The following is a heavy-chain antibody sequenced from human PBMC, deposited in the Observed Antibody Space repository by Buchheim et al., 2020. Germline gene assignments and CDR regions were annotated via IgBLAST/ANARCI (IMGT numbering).Heavy chain of an antibody. CDR2: IYYSGDT. Sequence: QVQLQESGPGLVKPSETLSLTCNVSGVPINTYYWSWIRQSPGKGLEWIGYIYYSGDTKYNPSLKSRVTISLDTSKNQFFLKVFSVTAADTAVYYCARVWYGAVGLNWFDPWGQGTL. CDR3: ARVWYGAVGLNWFDP. CDR1: GVPINTYY. J-gene: IGHJ5*02. V-gene: IGHV4-59*01. D-gene: IGHD6-13*01.